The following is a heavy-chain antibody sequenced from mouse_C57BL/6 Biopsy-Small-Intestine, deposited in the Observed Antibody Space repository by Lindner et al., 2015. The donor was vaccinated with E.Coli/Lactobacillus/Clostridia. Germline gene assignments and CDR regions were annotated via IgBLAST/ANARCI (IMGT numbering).Heavy chain of an antibody. CDR1: GFTFSDYG. CDR2: ISSGSSTI. D-gene: IGHD4-1*02. Sequence: EVQLQESGGGLVKPGGSLKLSCAASGFTFSDYGMHWARQAPEKGLEWVAYISSGSSTIYYADTVKGRFTISRDNAKNTLFLQMTSLRSEDTAMYYCASNWDGFAYWGQGTLVTVSA. CDR3: ASNWDGFAY. V-gene: IGHV5-17*01. J-gene: IGHJ3*01.